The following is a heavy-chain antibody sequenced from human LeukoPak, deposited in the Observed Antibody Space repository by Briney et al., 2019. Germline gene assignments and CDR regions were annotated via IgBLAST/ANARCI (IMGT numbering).Heavy chain of an antibody. CDR1: GYTFTSYG. D-gene: IGHD2-2*01. J-gene: IGHJ6*02. CDR3: ARDRRHQLLTDYYYYGMDV. V-gene: IGHV1-18*01. CDR2: ISAYNGNT. Sequence: ASVKVSCKASGYTFTSYGISWVRQAPGQGLEWMEWISAYNGNTNYAQKLQGRVTMTTDTSTSTAYMELRSLRSDDTAVYYCARDRRHQLLTDYYYYGMDVWGQGTTVTVSS.